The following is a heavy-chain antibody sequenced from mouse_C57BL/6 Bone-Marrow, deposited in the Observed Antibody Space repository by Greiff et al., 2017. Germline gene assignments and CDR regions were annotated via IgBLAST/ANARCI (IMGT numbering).Heavy chain of an antibody. Sequence: VQLQQSGAELVKPGASVKISCKASGYAFSSYWMNWVKQRPGKGLEWIGQIYPGDGDTNYNGKFKGKATLTADKSSSTAYMQRSSLTSEDSAVYFCARGWLLEYAMDYWGQGTSVTVSS. D-gene: IGHD2-3*01. CDR1: GYAFSSYW. J-gene: IGHJ4*01. CDR2: IYPGDGDT. V-gene: IGHV1-80*01. CDR3: ARGWLLEYAMDY.